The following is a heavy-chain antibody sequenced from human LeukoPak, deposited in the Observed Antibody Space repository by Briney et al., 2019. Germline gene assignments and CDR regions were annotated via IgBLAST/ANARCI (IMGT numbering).Heavy chain of an antibody. V-gene: IGHV4-34*01. CDR2: INHSGST. D-gene: IGHD6-19*01. CDR1: GGSFSGYY. CDR3: ARRKNSGWATDTFDI. J-gene: IGHJ3*02. Sequence: PETLSLTCAVYGGSFSGYYWSWIRQPPGKGLEWIGEINHSGSTNYNPSLKSRVTISVDTSKNQFSLKLSSVTAADTAVYYCARRKNSGWATDTFDIWGQGTMVTVSS.